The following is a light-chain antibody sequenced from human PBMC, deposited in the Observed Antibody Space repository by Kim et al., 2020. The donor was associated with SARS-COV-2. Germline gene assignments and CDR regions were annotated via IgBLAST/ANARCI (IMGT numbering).Light chain of an antibody. V-gene: IGKV3-11*01. CDR1: QSVSSY. J-gene: IGKJ5*01. CDR2: DAS. CDR3: QQRSNWPI. Sequence: SCASGETATPSSRASQSVSSYLAGYQQKPGQAPRLLIYDASNRATGIPSRFSVSGSGTDFTLTISSLEPEDFAVYYCQQRSNWPIFGQGTRLEIK.